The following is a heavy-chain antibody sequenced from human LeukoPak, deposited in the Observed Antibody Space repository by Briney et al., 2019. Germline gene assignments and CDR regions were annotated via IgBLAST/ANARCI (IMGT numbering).Heavy chain of an antibody. CDR2: ISSSSSYI. V-gene: IGHV3-21*01. J-gene: IGHJ4*02. Sequence: GGSLRLSCAASGFTFSTYSMNWVRQAPGKGLEWDSSISSSSSYIYYADSAKGRFTISRDNAKNSLYLQMNSLRAEDTAVYYCARVVAADHYFDYWGQGTLVTVSS. CDR1: GFTFSTYS. D-gene: IGHD2-2*01. CDR3: ARVVAADHYFDY.